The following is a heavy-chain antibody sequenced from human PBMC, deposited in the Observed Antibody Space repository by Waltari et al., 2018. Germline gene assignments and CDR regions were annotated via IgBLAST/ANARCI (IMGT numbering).Heavy chain of an antibody. D-gene: IGHD3-22*01. Sequence: EVQLVQSEAEVKKPGESLKISCKGSGYSFTSYWIGWVRQMPGKGLEWMGIIYPGDSDTRYSPSFQGQVTISADKSISTAYLQWSSLKASDTAMYYCATSYYYDSSGYPIRGFDYWGQGTLVTVSS. CDR2: IYPGDSDT. CDR1: GYSFTSYW. V-gene: IGHV5-51*03. CDR3: ATSYYYDSSGYPIRGFDY. J-gene: IGHJ4*02.